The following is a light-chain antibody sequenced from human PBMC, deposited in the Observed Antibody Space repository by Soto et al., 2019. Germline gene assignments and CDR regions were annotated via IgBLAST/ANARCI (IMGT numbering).Light chain of an antibody. J-gene: IGLJ3*02. CDR1: SGSVSTSHY. CDR3: MLSVGTGVWV. V-gene: IGLV8-61*01. Sequence: QTVVTQEASLSVSHGGTVTLTCGLHSGSVSTSHYPSWYQQTPGQPPRTLILTIESRPSGVPERLSGTIIGRRAALTSTGDQSEDESDYYCMLSVGTGVWVFGGGTKLTVL. CDR2: TIE.